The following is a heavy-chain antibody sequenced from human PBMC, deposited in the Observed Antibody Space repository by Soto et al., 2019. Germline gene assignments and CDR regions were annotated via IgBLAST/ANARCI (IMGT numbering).Heavy chain of an antibody. J-gene: IGHJ5*02. CDR3: AKSVGTYGDNTERAERFDP. CDR2: ISDSGGST. CDR1: GFTFSTYA. Sequence: EVHLLESGGGLVQPGGSLRLSCAASGFTFSTYAMSWVRQAPGKGLEWVSTISDSGGSTYYAASAQGRFTISRDNSKNTLYLQMHSLRAEDTAIYYCAKSVGTYGDNTERAERFDPWGQGTLVTVSS. D-gene: IGHD4-17*01. V-gene: IGHV3-23*01.